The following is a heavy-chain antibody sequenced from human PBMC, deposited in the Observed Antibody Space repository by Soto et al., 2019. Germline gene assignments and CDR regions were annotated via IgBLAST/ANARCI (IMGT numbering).Heavy chain of an antibody. CDR1: GFTFSRVS. Sequence: VGSLSLSCESSGFTFSRVSMNCVRQFPGKGLEWVASISSASSETWYADSVKGRFIISRDNAQNSLFLQMNTLRPEDSAIYYCARVASWGPGIQVTVSS. J-gene: IGHJ4*02. V-gene: IGHV3-21*04. CDR3: ARVAS. CDR2: ISSASSET.